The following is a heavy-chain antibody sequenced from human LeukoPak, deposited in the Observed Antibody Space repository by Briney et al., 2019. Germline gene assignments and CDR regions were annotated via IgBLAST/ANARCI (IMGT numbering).Heavy chain of an antibody. CDR1: GFTLSSNF. CDR2: TFSGGTT. V-gene: IGHV3-53*01. J-gene: IGHJ4*02. Sequence: PGGSLTLSCPVSGFTLSSNFMSWLRQPPGKGLQSDSITFSGGTTDYADSVRGRLPIPRDSPQNTVSLQMNSLRVEDTAVYYSSRGAGSGWPLDKWGQGTLVTVSS. D-gene: IGHD6-19*01. CDR3: SRGAGSGWPLDK.